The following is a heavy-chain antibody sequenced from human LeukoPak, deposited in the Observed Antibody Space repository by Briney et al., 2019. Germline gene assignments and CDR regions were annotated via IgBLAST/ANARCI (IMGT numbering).Heavy chain of an antibody. D-gene: IGHD2-15*01. CDR1: GGSIGIGGYS. CDR2: IYYSGST. CDR3: AREAGGRVN. Sequence: SETLSLTCTVSGGSIGIGGYSWSWIRQHPGKGLEWIGYIYYSGSTYYNPSLKSRVTISVDTSKNQFSLKLSSVTAADTAVYYCAREAGGRVNWGQGTLVTVSS. V-gene: IGHV4-31*03. J-gene: IGHJ4*02.